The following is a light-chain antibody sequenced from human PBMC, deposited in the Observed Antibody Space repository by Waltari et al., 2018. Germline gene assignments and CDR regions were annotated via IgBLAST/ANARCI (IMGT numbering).Light chain of an antibody. CDR3: CSYAGDYSWK. Sequence: QSALTQPRPVSGSPGQSVTLSCTGAGSDVGGCNYVPWYQQHPGKAPKLMLDEISKRPSSVPDRYSGSKSGNTASLTISGLQAEDEADYYCCSYAGDYSWKFGGGTKVTVL. V-gene: IGLV2-11*01. CDR1: GSDVGGCNY. CDR2: EIS. J-gene: IGLJ2*01.